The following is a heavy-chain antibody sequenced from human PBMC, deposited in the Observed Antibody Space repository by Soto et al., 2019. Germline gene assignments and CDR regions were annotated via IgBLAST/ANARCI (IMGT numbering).Heavy chain of an antibody. Sequence: SLRLSCAASGFTFSSYEMNWVRQAPGKGLEWVSYISSSGSTIYYADSVKGRFTISRDNAKNSLYLQMNSLRAEDTAVYYCARDSGYYDSSGCFDCWGPGTLLTVSS. CDR2: ISSSGSTI. D-gene: IGHD3-22*01. CDR3: ARDSGYYDSSGCFDC. J-gene: IGHJ4*02. CDR1: GFTFSSYE. V-gene: IGHV3-48*03.